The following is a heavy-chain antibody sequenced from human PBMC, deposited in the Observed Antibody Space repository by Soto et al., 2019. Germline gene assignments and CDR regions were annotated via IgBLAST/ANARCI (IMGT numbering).Heavy chain of an antibody. CDR3: ARDSVLETREDY. Sequence: QVQLVESGGGVVQPGRSLRLSCATSGFTFTSYAMHWVRQAPGKGLEWVAVIWYDGSYKYYADSVKGRFTISRDNSKNTLYLQMNSLRAEDTAVYYCARDSVLETREDYWGQGTLVTVSA. V-gene: IGHV3-33*01. J-gene: IGHJ4*02. CDR2: IWYDGSYK. D-gene: IGHD2-8*01. CDR1: GFTFTSYA.